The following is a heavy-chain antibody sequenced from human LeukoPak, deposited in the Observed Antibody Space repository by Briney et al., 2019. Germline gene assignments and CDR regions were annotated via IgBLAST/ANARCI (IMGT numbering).Heavy chain of an antibody. Sequence: GESLKISCKGSGYSFTTYWFGWGRQMPAKRLEGLGIIDPVYYDTSYSPSFPDQVTMSAHKSISTAYLQWSTLKASDTATYYCARRRGDGYDSPFDYWGQGTLVTVPS. CDR1: GYSFTTYW. CDR2: IDPVYYDT. CDR3: ARRRGDGYDSPFDY. J-gene: IGHJ4*02. V-gene: IGHV5-51*01. D-gene: IGHD5-24*01.